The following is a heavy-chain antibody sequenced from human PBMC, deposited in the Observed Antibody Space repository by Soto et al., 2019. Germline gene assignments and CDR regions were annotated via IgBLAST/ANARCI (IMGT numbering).Heavy chain of an antibody. J-gene: IGHJ4*02. CDR3: ARVKLAGRGSFHD. V-gene: IGHV4-38-2*01. CDR1: GYSITNGYY. CDR2: IYHSGNT. D-gene: IGHD3-3*02. Sequence: SETLSLTCAVSGYSITNGYYWGWIRQPPGKGLEWIGSIYHSGNTYYNPSLKSRVTLSIDTSKNQFSLKLRSVTAADTAMYYCARVKLAGRGSFHDWGQGTLVTVPQ.